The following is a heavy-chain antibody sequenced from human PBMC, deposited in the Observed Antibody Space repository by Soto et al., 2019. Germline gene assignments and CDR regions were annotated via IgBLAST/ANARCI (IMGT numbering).Heavy chain of an antibody. J-gene: IGHJ6*03. CDR1: GGSISSYY. V-gene: IGHV4-59*08. Sequence: PSETLSLTCTVSGGSISSYYWSWIRQPPGKGLEWIGYIYYSGSTNYNPSLKSRVTISVDTSKNQFSLKLSSVTAADTAVYYCARHGYSSSWEDYYYSYMDVWGKGTTVTVSS. CDR3: ARHGYSSSWEDYYYSYMDV. CDR2: IYYSGST. D-gene: IGHD6-6*01.